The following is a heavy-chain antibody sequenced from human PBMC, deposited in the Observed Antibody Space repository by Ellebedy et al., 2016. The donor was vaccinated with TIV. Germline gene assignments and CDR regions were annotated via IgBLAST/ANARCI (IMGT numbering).Heavy chain of an antibody. CDR2: IIPIFGTA. J-gene: IGHJ6*02. CDR3: ARELREAWVRGYSYGYYYYYGMDV. Sequence: SVKVSCXASGGTFSSYAISWVRQAPGQGLEWMGGIIPIFGTANYAQKFQGRVTITADESTSTAYMELSSLRSEDTAVYYCARELREAWVRGYSYGYYYYYGMDVWGQGTTVTVSS. V-gene: IGHV1-69*13. D-gene: IGHD5-18*01. CDR1: GGTFSSYA.